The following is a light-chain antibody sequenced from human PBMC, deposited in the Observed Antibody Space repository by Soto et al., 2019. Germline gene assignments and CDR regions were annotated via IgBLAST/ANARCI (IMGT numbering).Light chain of an antibody. Sequence: EIVMTQSPATLSVSPGERATLSCRASQSVSSNLAWYQQKPGQAPSLLIFGASARTTGIPARFSGSGSGTEFTPTISSLQSEDFAVYYCQHYNHWPFTFGQGTKLEIK. V-gene: IGKV3-15*01. CDR1: QSVSSN. CDR2: GAS. J-gene: IGKJ2*01. CDR3: QHYNHWPFT.